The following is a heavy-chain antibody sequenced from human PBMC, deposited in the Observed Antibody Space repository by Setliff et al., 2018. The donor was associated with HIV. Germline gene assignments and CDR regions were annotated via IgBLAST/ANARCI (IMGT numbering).Heavy chain of an antibody. D-gene: IGHD2-15*01. CDR1: GGSFSAYY. V-gene: IGHV4-34*01. J-gene: IGHJ4*02. CDR2: INPGGSA. Sequence: PSETLSLTCAVYGGSFSAYYWSWVRQPPEKGLEWIGEINPGGSATYNPSLKSRVTISVDTSKNQFSLKLNTVTAADTAIYYCVLLEVPLIEGIAPPLWGQGSLVTVS. CDR3: VLLEVPLIEGIAPPL.